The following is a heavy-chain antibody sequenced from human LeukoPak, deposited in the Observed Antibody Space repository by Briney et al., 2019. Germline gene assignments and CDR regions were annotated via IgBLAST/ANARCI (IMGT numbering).Heavy chain of an antibody. CDR3: AAGPLGHISRGLDS. J-gene: IGHJ4*02. V-gene: IGHV4-4*07. CDR2: FFTGGSA. D-gene: IGHD3-10*01. Sequence: SETLSLTCSVSDDSISEYFWTWIRQPAGKGLEWIGRFFTGGSATYNPSLKSRVSMSVDTSKNQLSLKLTSVTAADTAVYFCAAGPLGHISRGLDSWRQGTLVTVYS. CDR1: DDSISEYF.